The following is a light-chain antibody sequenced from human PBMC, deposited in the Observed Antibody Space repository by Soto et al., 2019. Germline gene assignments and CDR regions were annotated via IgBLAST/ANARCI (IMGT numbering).Light chain of an antibody. CDR1: QSLAYIDGNTY. CDR2: KVS. Sequence: EVVMTQSPLSLPVTLGQPASISCRSSQSLAYIDGNTYLSWFQQGPGQSRWRLIYKVSNRESGVPDRFSGSGSGTDFTLKISRVEAEDVGVYYCMQGRHWPPYTFGQGTKLEIK. J-gene: IGKJ2*01. CDR3: MQGRHWPPYT. V-gene: IGKV2-30*01.